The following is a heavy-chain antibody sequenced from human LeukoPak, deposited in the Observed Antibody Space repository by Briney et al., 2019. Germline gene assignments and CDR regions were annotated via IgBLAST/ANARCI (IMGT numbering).Heavy chain of an antibody. CDR3: ARRRDLYSGSYYPFDY. V-gene: IGHV5-51*01. CDR1: GYSFTSYW. Sequence: GESLKISCKGSGYSFTSYWIGWVRQMPGKGLKWMGIIYPGDSDARYSPSFQGQVAISADKSISTAYLQWSSLKASDTAMYYCARRRDLYSGSYYPFDYWGQGTLVTVSS. CDR2: IYPGDSDA. J-gene: IGHJ4*02. D-gene: IGHD1-26*01.